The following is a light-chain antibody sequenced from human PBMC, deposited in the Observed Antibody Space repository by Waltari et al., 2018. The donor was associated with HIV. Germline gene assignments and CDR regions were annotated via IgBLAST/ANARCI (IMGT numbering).Light chain of an antibody. CDR1: ALPKKY. CDR2: KDS. J-gene: IGLJ1*01. Sequence: SYELTQPPSVSVSPGQTARITCSGAALPKKYASWYQQKPGQAPVLVIYKDSERPSGSPERFSGSSSGTTVTLTISGVQAEDEADYYCQSADSSGTYVFGTGTKVTVL. V-gene: IGLV3-25*03. CDR3: QSADSSGTYV.